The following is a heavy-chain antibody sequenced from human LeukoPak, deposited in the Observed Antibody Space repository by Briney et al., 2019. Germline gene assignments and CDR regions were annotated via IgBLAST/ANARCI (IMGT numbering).Heavy chain of an antibody. CDR2: ITADGTGI. Sequence: PGGSLRFSGAASGFTFTTFALGGVGRAAGRGLEWVSLITADGTGIFYSESVKGRLTISRDNSKNTLYLQMNSLRAEDTAVYFCAKENWGFFDYWGQGTLVTVSS. CDR3: AKENWGFFDY. CDR1: GFTFTTFA. J-gene: IGHJ4*02. V-gene: IGHV3-23*01. D-gene: IGHD7-27*01.